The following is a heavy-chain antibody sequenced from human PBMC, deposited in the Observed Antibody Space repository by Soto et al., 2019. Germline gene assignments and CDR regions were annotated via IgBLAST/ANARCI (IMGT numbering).Heavy chain of an antibody. J-gene: IGHJ5*02. V-gene: IGHV5-51*01. D-gene: IGHD1-1*01. CDR3: ASQKTVIRGPLSSNWFDP. CDR1: GYTFTDYW. CDR2: IYPGDSDT. Sequence: GESLKISCKGYGYTFTDYWIGWVRQMPGKGLELIGLIYPGDSDTRYSPSFQGRVTISADKSISTAFLQWSSLRASDTAMYYCASQKTVIRGPLSSNWFDPWGQGTRVTVAS.